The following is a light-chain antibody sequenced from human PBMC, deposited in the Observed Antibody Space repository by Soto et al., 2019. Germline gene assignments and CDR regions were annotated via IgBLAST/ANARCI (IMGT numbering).Light chain of an antibody. J-gene: IGLJ2*01. V-gene: IGLV2-14*01. CDR2: DVS. CDR3: SSYTWSSTQV. CDR1: SSDVGGYNY. Sequence: QSALTQPASVSGSPGQSITISCTGTSSDVGGYNYVSWYQQHAGKAPKLMIFDVSDRPSGVSNRFSGSKSGNTASLTISGLQAEEEADYYCSSYTWSSTQVFGGGTKVTVL.